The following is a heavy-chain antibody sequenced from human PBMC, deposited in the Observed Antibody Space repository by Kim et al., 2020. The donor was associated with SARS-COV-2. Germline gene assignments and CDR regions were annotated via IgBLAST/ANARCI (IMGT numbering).Heavy chain of an antibody. CDR3: AKDDSIAVAGTYGMDV. Sequence: SVKGRFTISRDNSKNTLYLQMNSLRAEDTAVYYCAKDDSIAVAGTYGMDVWGQGTTVTVSS. D-gene: IGHD6-19*01. J-gene: IGHJ6*02. V-gene: IGHV3-30*02.